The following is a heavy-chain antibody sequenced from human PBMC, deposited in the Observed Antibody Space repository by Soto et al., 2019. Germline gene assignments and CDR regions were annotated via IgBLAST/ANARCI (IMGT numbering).Heavy chain of an antibody. CDR3: ASGYSTSWSDYYFDN. Sequence: EVQLLESGGGLNQPGGSLRLSCAASGFTVSCNYMSWVRQAPGRGLEWVSVLYSGDSTFYADSVKGRFTISRDDSKNTLSLQMHSLRAEDTAVYYCASGYSTSWSDYYFDNWGQGTLVTVPS. CDR1: GFTVSCNY. CDR2: LYSGDST. V-gene: IGHV3-53*01. D-gene: IGHD6-13*01. J-gene: IGHJ4*02.